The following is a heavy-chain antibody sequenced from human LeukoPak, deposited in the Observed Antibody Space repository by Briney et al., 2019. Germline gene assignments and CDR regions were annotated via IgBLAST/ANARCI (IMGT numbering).Heavy chain of an antibody. CDR2: IYHTGST. Sequence: SSETLSLTCTISGGSVSDYYWSWIRQSPGKGLEWIGYIYHTGSTSYSPSLKSRVTISADTSQNQFSLKLGSVTAADTAVYYCSRYGSRIFALDYWGQGTLATVSS. J-gene: IGHJ4*02. CDR3: SRYGSRIFALDY. V-gene: IGHV4-59*02. CDR1: GGSVSDYY. D-gene: IGHD3-10*01.